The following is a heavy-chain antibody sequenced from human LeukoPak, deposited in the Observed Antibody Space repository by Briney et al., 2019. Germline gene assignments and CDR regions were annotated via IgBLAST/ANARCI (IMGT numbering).Heavy chain of an antibody. CDR2: FDPEDGET. CDR3: ATDRSRGSRFLEWCFDY. CDR1: GYTLTELS. D-gene: IGHD3-3*01. Sequence: ASVMVSCKVSGYTLTELSMHWVRQAPGKGLEWMGGFDPEDGETIYAQKFQGRVTMTEDTSTDTAYMELSSLRSEDTAVYYCATDRSRGSRFLEWCFDYWGQGTLVTVSS. J-gene: IGHJ4*02. V-gene: IGHV1-24*01.